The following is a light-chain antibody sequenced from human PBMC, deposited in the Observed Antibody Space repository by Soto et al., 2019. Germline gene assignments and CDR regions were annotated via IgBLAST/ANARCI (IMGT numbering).Light chain of an antibody. CDR3: QQSHNIPFT. Sequence: DVQMTQSPSSLSASVGDRVTITCRASQRIGTYLNWYQQNPGKAPELLIYGASSLYSGVPSRFSGSGSGTDFTLTISSLQPEDFATYYCQQSHNIPFTFGPGTKVDVK. CDR2: GAS. CDR1: QRIGTY. J-gene: IGKJ3*01. V-gene: IGKV1-39*01.